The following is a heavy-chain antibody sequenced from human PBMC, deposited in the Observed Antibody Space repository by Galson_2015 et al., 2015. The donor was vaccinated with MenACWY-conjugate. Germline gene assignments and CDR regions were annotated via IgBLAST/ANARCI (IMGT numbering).Heavy chain of an antibody. CDR3: ATRRGLDCSGGSCYSWYFDL. J-gene: IGHJ2*01. V-gene: IGHV3-30*03. CDR1: GFTFSSYG. Sequence: SLRLSCAASGFTFSSYGMHWVRQAPGKGLEWVAVISYDGSNKYYADSVKGRFTISRDNSKNTLYLQMNSLRAEDTAVYYCATRRGLDCSGGSCYSWYFDLWGRGTLVTVSS. D-gene: IGHD2-15*01. CDR2: ISYDGSNK.